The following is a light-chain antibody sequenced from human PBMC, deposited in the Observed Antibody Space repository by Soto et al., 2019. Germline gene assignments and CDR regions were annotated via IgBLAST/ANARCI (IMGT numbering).Light chain of an antibody. CDR1: QSVSSSY. Sequence: EIVLTQSPGTLSLSPGERATLSFSSSQSVSSSYLAWYQQKPGQAPRLLIYGASSRAPGIPERFSGSGSGTDFTLTISRLEPEDFAVYYCQQYLTSPKTFGQGTKVDIK. V-gene: IGKV3-20*01. J-gene: IGKJ1*01. CDR3: QQYLTSPKT. CDR2: GAS.